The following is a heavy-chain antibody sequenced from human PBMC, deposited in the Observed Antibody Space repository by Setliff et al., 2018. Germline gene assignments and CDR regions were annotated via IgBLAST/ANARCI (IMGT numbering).Heavy chain of an antibody. CDR3: VRQGADTGSNYDKYFRH. CDR1: GFYISGGYC. CDR2: IFHLGNA. Sequence: NPSETLSLTCTVSGFYISGGYCWGWIRQSPGKGLEWIASIFHLGNAYYNPSLKSRVTMSVDTSKNQFSLRLTSVTAADTAVYYCVRQGADTGSNYDKYFRHWGQGTLVTVSS. D-gene: IGHD1-26*01. J-gene: IGHJ4*02. V-gene: IGHV4-38-2*02.